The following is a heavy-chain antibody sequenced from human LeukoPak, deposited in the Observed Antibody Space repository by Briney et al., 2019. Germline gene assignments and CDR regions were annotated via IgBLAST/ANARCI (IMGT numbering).Heavy chain of an antibody. D-gene: IGHD2-21*01. J-gene: IGHJ3*01. V-gene: IGHV3-48*01. CDR2: IGHAGSPA. Sequence: PGGSLRLSCEASGFTFSSHSMNWVRQAPGKTLEWISYIGHAGSPAPYADSVRGRFTISRDNARNSLYMQMNSLTVEDTAVYYCARDQRQYCSGDFYCAIDLWGRGTLVTVSS. CDR3: ARDQRQYCSGDFYCAIDL. CDR1: GFTFSSHS.